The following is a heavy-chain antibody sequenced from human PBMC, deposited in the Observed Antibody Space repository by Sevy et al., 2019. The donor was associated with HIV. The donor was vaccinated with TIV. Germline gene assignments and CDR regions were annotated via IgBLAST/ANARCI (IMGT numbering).Heavy chain of an antibody. Sequence: GGSLRLSCAASGFTFSSSSMNRVRQAPGKGLEWVSSISFSSNYIYYADSVKGRFTISRDNAKNSLFLQMNSLRAEDTAVYYCARDETWDAFDIWGQGTMVTVSS. CDR3: ARDETWDAFDI. V-gene: IGHV3-21*01. J-gene: IGHJ3*02. CDR1: GFTFSSSS. CDR2: ISFSSNYI.